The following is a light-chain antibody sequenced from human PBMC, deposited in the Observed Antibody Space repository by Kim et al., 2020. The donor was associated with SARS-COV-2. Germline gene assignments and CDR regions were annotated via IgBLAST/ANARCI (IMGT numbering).Light chain of an antibody. Sequence: IQMTQSPSTLSVSVGDRVTITCRASQSIGTWLAWYQQKPGKAPRLLIYEASNLDSGVPSRFSGSGSGTEFTLTISSLQTDDFATYYCQQYNRSPGLTFGGGTKREI. V-gene: IGKV1-5*03. CDR3: QQYNRSPGLT. CDR1: QSIGTW. J-gene: IGKJ4*01. CDR2: EAS.